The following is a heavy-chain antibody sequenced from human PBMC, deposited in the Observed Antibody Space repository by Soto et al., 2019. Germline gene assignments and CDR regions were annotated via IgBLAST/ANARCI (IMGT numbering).Heavy chain of an antibody. Sequence: EVRLLESGGGLVQPGGSLRLSCAASGFTFSSYAMNWVRQAPGKGLEWVSGISGSGVTTYYADSVKGRFTISRDNSKNTLFLQMNSLRADDTAVYYCAKTKQWLVKDYDFGMDVWGQGTTVTVSS. CDR1: GFTFSSYA. CDR2: ISGSGVTT. D-gene: IGHD6-19*01. J-gene: IGHJ6*02. V-gene: IGHV3-23*01. CDR3: AKTKQWLVKDYDFGMDV.